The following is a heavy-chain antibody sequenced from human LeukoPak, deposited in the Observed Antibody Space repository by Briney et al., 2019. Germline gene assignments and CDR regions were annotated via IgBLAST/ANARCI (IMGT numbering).Heavy chain of an antibody. CDR3: ARRIVVVPAAMLMLSWFDP. Sequence: SETLSLTCAVSGGSISSSNWWSWVRQPPGKGLEWIGEIYHSGSTNYNPSLKSRVTISVDKSKNQFSLKLSSVTAADTAVYYCARRIVVVPAAMLMLSWFDPWGQGTLVTVSS. CDR2: IYHSGST. V-gene: IGHV4-4*02. CDR1: GGSISSSNW. D-gene: IGHD2-2*01. J-gene: IGHJ5*02.